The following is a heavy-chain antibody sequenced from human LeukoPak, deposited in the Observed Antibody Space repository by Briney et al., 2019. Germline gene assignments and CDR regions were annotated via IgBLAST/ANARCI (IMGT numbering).Heavy chain of an antibody. CDR3: ARGRVIPYFDY. J-gene: IGHJ4*02. CDR1: GFTVSSYE. Sequence: PGGSLRLSCAASGFTVSSYEMNWVRQAPGKGLEWVSYISSSGSTIYYADSVKGRFTISRDNAKNSLYLQMNSLRAEDTAVYYCARGRVIPYFDYWGQGTLVTVSS. CDR2: ISSSGSTI. D-gene: IGHD3-9*01. V-gene: IGHV3-48*03.